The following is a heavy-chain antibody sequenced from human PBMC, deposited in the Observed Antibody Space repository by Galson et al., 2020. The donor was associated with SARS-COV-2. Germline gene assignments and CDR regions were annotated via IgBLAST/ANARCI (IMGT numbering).Heavy chain of an antibody. D-gene: IGHD2-15*01. Sequence: SGPTLVKPTQTLTLTCTFSGFSLSTSGVGVGWIRPPPGKALEWLALIYWDDDKRYSPSLKSRLTITKDTSKNQVVLTMTNMDPVDTATYYCARRRMRVLTYPFDYWGQGTLVTVSS. CDR3: ARRRMRVLTYPFDY. J-gene: IGHJ4*02. CDR1: GFSLSTSGVG. V-gene: IGHV2-5*02. CDR2: IYWDDDK.